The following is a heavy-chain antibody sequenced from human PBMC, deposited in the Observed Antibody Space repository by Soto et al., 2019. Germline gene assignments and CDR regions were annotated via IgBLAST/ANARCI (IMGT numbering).Heavy chain of an antibody. J-gene: IGHJ4*02. Sequence: EVQLVESGGGLVKPGGSLRLSCAASGFTFSNAWMSWVRQAPGKGLEWVGRIKSKTDGGTTDYDAPVKGRFTISRDDSKNTLYLQMNSLKTEDTAVYYCTTDLMGAVHSDYWGQGTLVTVSS. CDR3: TTDLMGAVHSDY. CDR1: GFTFSNAW. CDR2: IKSKTDGGTT. D-gene: IGHD2-8*01. V-gene: IGHV3-15*01.